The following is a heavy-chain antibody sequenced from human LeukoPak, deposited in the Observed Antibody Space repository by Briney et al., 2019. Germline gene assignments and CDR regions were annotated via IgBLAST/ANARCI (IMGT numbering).Heavy chain of an antibody. D-gene: IGHD6-19*01. Sequence: SQTLSLTCTVSGGSISSGGYYWSWIRQHPGKGLEWIGYIYYSGSTYYNPSLKSRVTISVDTSKNQFSLKLSSVTAADTAVYYCAGLSSGWYEGDYWGQGTLATVSS. CDR1: GGSISSGGYY. V-gene: IGHV4-31*03. CDR2: IYYSGST. J-gene: IGHJ4*02. CDR3: AGLSSGWYEGDY.